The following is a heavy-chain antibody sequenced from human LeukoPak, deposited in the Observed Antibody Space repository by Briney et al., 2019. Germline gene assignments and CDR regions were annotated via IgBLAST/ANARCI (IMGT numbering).Heavy chain of an antibody. J-gene: IGHJ4*02. Sequence: GASVKVSCKASGYTFTSYGISWVRQAPGQGLEWMGWISAYNGNTNYAQKLQGRVTMTTDTSTSTAYMELRSLRSDDTAVYYCARADGPLYDSSGYYYVSGYYSDYWGQGTLVTVSS. CDR1: GYTFTSYG. D-gene: IGHD3-22*01. CDR2: ISAYNGNT. V-gene: IGHV1-18*01. CDR3: ARADGPLYDSSGYYYVSGYYSDY.